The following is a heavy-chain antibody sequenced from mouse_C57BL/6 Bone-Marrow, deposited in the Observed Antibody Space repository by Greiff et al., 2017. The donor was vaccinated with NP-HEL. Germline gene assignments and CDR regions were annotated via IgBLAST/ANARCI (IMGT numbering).Heavy chain of an antibody. J-gene: IGHJ4*01. Sequence: EVHLVESEGGLVQPGSSMKLSCTASGFTFSDYYMAWVRQVPEKGLEWVANINYDGSSTYYLDSLKSRFIISRDNAKNILYLQMSSLKSEDTATYYCARAPVTTDAMDYWGQGTSVTVSS. CDR3: ARAPVTTDAMDY. CDR1: GFTFSDYY. V-gene: IGHV5-16*01. CDR2: INYDGSST. D-gene: IGHD1-1*01.